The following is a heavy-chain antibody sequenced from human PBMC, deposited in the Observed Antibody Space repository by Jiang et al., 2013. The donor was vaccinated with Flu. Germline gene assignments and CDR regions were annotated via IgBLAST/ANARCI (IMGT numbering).Heavy chain of an antibody. V-gene: IGHV3-48*01. CDR2: ISSSSGAI. CDR1: RIHVQHTQ. CDR3: VRGGAGATDTLAYFVF. J-gene: IGHJ4*02. D-gene: IGHD1-26*01. Sequence: GLVQPGGSLRLSCAASRIHVQHTQHELGPPGSRKGLEWVSYISSSSGAIYYAGSVKGRFTISRDNAKNSLYLQMNSLRAEDTAVYYCVRGGAGATDTLAYFVFWGQGSLVTVSS.